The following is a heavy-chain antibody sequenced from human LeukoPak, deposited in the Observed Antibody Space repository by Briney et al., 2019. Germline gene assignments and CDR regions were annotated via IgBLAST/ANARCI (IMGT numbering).Heavy chain of an antibody. CDR2: INAGNGNT. CDR1: GYTFTSYA. Sequence: ASVKVSCKASGYTFTSYAMHWVRQAPGQRLEWMGWINAGNGNTKYSQKFQGRVTMTEDTSTDTAYMELSSLRSEDTAVYYCATLGWGGYYGSGAPDVWGQGTAVTVSS. D-gene: IGHD3-10*01. CDR3: ATLGWGGYYGSGAPDV. J-gene: IGHJ6*02. V-gene: IGHV1-3*01.